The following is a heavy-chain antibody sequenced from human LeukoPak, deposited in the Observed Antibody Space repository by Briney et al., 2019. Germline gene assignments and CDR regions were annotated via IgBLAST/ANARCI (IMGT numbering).Heavy chain of an antibody. CDR2: ISYSGST. D-gene: IGHD6-13*01. V-gene: IGHV4-59*08. CDR3: ARWAAAADF. J-gene: IGHJ4*02. Sequence: SETLSLTCTVSGASIRNYYWTWIRQPPGKGLEWIGYISYSGSTNYKPSLKSRVTMSVDMSKNQFSLKLSSVTAADTAVYYCARWAAAADFWGQGTLVTVPS. CDR1: GASIRNYY.